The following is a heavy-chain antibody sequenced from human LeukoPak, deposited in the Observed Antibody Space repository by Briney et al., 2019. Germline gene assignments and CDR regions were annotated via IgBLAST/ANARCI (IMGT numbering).Heavy chain of an antibody. Sequence: GGSLRLSCAASGFTFSSYAMSWVRQAPGKGLEWVSAISGSGGSTYYADSVKGRFTISRDNSKNTLYLQMNSLRAEDTAVYYCAKVHRAITYSSGWYYFDYWVQGTLVTVSS. CDR3: AKVHRAITYSSGWYYFDY. D-gene: IGHD6-19*01. J-gene: IGHJ4*02. V-gene: IGHV3-23*01. CDR1: GFTFSSYA. CDR2: ISGSGGST.